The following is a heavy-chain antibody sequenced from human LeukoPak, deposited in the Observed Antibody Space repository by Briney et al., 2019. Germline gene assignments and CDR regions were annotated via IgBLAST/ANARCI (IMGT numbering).Heavy chain of an antibody. CDR3: ARGRSNGDSGDYYYYGMDV. V-gene: IGHV1-8*01. J-gene: IGHJ6*02. CDR2: MNPNSGNT. Sequence: GASVKVSCKASGYTFTSYDINWVRQATGQGLEWMGWMNPNSGNTGYAQKFQGRVTMTRNTSISTAYMELSSLRSEDTAVYYCARGRSNGDSGDYYYYGMDVWGQGTTVTVSS. CDR1: GYTFTSYD. D-gene: IGHD3-22*01.